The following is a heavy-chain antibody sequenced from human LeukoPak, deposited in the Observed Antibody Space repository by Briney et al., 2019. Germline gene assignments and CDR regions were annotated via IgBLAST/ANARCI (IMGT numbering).Heavy chain of an antibody. CDR2: IYPGESIYASENT. J-gene: IGHJ5*02. D-gene: IGHD3-22*01. Sequence: SETLSLTCSVSGVSISAYYWSWIRQPAGKGLEWIGRIYPGESIYASENTNYNPSLKSRVSMSGDTSKNQFSLKLSSVTAADTAVYYCAREVWYYYDSSGYSNWFDPWGQGTLVTVSS. CDR1: GVSISAYY. V-gene: IGHV4-4*07. CDR3: AREVWYYYDSSGYSNWFDP.